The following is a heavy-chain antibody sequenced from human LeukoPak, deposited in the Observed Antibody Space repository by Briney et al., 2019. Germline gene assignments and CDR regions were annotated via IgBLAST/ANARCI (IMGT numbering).Heavy chain of an antibody. D-gene: IGHD1-7*01. CDR3: ARGLVTGTTGGGDFDY. J-gene: IGHJ4*02. CDR2: INHSGST. V-gene: IGHV4-34*01. Sequence: SSETLSLTCTVSGGSISSYYWSWIRQPPGKGLEWIGEINHSGSTNYNPSLKSRVTISVDTSKNQFSLKLSSVTAADTAVYYCARGLVTGTTGGGDFDYWGQGTLVTVSS. CDR1: GGSISSYY.